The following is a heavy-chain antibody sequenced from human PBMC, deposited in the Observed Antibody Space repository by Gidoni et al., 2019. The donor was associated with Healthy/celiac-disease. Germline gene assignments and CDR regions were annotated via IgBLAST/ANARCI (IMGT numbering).Heavy chain of an antibody. D-gene: IGHD6-6*01. CDR1: GLHFDDYA. Sequence: EVQLVESGGGVVQPGRSLRRSWAASGLHFDDYAMHWVRQAPGKGLEWVSGISWNSGSIGYADSVKGRFTISRDNAKNSLYLQMNSLRAEDTALYYCAKDKFGGIAARIDFWGQGTMVTVSS. CDR2: ISWNSGSI. J-gene: IGHJ3*01. CDR3: AKDKFGGIAARIDF. V-gene: IGHV3-9*01.